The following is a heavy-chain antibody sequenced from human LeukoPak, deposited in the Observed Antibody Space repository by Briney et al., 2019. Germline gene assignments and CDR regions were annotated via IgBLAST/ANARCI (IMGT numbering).Heavy chain of an antibody. Sequence: GGSLRLSCVASGFIFSNYWMSWVRQVPGKGLEWVANMKQDGREKYLVDSVKGRFTISRDNAKNSVYLQMNSLTAEDTAVYYCARNPPGIVGAPTHYCYYMDVWGRGTTVTISS. CDR3: ARNPPGIVGAPTHYCYYMDV. CDR1: GFIFSNYW. V-gene: IGHV3-7*01. D-gene: IGHD1-26*01. CDR2: MKQDGREK. J-gene: IGHJ6*03.